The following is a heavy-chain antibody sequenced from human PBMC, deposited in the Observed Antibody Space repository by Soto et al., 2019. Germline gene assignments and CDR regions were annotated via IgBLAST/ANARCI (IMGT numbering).Heavy chain of an antibody. J-gene: IGHJ5*02. D-gene: IGHD4-17*01. CDR1: GGSIGRGGYY. CDR3: AMGYGDDDLNWFDP. Sequence: SETLSLTCTVSGGSIGRGGYYWSWIRQHPGKGLEWIGYIYYSGSTYYNPSLKSRVTISVDTSKNQFSLKLSSVTAADTAVYYCAMGYGDDDLNWFDPWGQGTLVTVSS. CDR2: IYYSGST. V-gene: IGHV4-31*03.